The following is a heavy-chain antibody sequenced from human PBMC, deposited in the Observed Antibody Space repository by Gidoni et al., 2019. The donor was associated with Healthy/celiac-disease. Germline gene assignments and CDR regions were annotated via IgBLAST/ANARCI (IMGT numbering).Heavy chain of an antibody. V-gene: IGHV3-48*03. J-gene: IGHJ4*02. CDR1: GLHFSSYE. Sequence: EVQLVESGGGWVQPGGSLRLSCAASGLHFSSYEMNWVRQAPGKGLGWVSYIISSGSTISYADSVKGRFTISRDNAKNSLYLQMNSLRAEDTAVYYCARIYDSSGYQYYFDYWGQGTLVTVSS. CDR3: ARIYDSSGYQYYFDY. D-gene: IGHD3-22*01. CDR2: IISSGSTI.